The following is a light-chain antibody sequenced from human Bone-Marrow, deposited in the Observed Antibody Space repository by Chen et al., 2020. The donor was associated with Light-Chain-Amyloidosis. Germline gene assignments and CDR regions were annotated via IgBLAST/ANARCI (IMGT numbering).Light chain of an antibody. Sequence: DVQLTQSPSCLSASVGDRVTITCQASQDITNYLNWYQQKPGRAPKLLIFDSSNMAGGVPSRFSGSGSGSTFSLTISSLEPEDVATYFCQQYDKLPLTFGGGTKVEIK. CDR3: QQYDKLPLT. CDR1: QDITNY. V-gene: IGKV1-33*01. CDR2: DSS. J-gene: IGKJ4*01.